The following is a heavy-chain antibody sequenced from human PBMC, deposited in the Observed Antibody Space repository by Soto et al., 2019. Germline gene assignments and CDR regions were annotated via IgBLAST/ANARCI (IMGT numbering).Heavy chain of an antibody. CDR1: GFTFNHYG. D-gene: IGHD6-13*01. CDR3: AKDQGIAASHGID. V-gene: IGHV3-30*18. CDR2: ISNDGSDK. Sequence: QVQLVESGGGVVQPGRSLRLSCEASGFTFNHYGMHWVRQAPGKGLEWVAVISNDGSDKYYADSVRGRLTISRDTSKDTLDLQMNSLRAEDKAVYYCAKDQGIAASHGIDWDPGKMVTVSS. J-gene: IGHJ3*01.